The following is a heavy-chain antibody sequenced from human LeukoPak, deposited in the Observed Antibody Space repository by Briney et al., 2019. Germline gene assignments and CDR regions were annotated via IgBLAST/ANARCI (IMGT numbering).Heavy chain of an antibody. J-gene: IGHJ6*02. CDR2: INHSGST. D-gene: IGHD3-10*01. Sequence: PSGTLCLSCAVSGVSFSGYYWSWIRQPPGKGLEWVGDINHSGSTNYNPSLKSRVTISAEKSKNQFSLKLNCVTAADTAAYYGAREDRYGSGSWYYYYGMDVWGQGTTVTVSS. CDR1: GVSFSGYY. V-gene: IGHV4-34*01. CDR3: AREDRYGSGSWYYYYGMDV.